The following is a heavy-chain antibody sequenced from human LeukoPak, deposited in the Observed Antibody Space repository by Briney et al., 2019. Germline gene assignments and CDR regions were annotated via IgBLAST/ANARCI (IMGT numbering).Heavy chain of an antibody. CDR3: ASYYEDSVAPRPPYYYYGMDV. CDR1: GGTFSSYA. V-gene: IGHV1-69*04. CDR2: IIPILGIA. Sequence: ASVKVSCKASGGTFSSYAIGWVRQAPGQGLEWMGRIIPILGIANYAQKFQGRVTITADKSTSTAYMELSSLRSEDTAVYYCASYYEDSVAPRPPYYYYGMDVWGRGTTVTVSS. D-gene: IGHD6-6*01. J-gene: IGHJ6*02.